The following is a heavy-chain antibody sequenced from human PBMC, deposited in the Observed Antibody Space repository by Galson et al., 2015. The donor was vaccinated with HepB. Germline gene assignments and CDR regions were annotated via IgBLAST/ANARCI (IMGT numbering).Heavy chain of an antibody. CDR1: GFTFSSYS. V-gene: IGHV3-21*01. CDR3: ARGIAAAGRYYFDY. D-gene: IGHD6-13*01. CDR2: ISSSSSYI. Sequence: SLRLSCAASGFTFSSYSMNWVRQAPGKGLEWVSSISSSSSYIYCADSVKGRFTISRDNAKNSLYLQMNSLRAEDTAVYYCARGIAAAGRYYFDYWGQGTLVTVSS. J-gene: IGHJ4*02.